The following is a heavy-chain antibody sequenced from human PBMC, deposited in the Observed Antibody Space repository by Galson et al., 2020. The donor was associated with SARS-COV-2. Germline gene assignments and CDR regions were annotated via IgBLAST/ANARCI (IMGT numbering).Heavy chain of an antibody. CDR1: GGSVSSGSYY. D-gene: IGHD3-22*01. Sequence: SETLSLTCTVSGGSVSSGSYYWSWIRQPPGKGLEWIGYIYYSGSTNYNPSLKSRVTISVDTSKNQFSLKLSSVTAAYTAVYYCARGLYYYDSSGSARLDAFDIWGQGTMVTVSS. J-gene: IGHJ3*02. CDR3: ARGLYYYDSSGSARLDAFDI. V-gene: IGHV4-61*01. CDR2: IYYSGST.